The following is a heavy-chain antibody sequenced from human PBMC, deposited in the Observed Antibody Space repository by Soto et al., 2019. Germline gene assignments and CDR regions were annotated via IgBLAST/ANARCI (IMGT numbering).Heavy chain of an antibody. D-gene: IGHD5-12*01. V-gene: IGHV3-23*01. CDR3: AKDRGRGYDS. Sequence: EVQLLESGGGLVQPGGSLRLSCAASGFTFSSYAMSWVRQAPGKGLEWVSGISGSGGSTHYADSVKGRFTISRDNSKNPLYLQMNSLRVEGTAVYYCAKDRGRGYDSWGQGTLGTVSS. J-gene: IGHJ4*02. CDR2: ISGSGGST. CDR1: GFTFSSYA.